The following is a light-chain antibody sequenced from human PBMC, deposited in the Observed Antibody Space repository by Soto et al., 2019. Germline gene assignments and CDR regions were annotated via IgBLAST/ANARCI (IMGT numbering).Light chain of an antibody. V-gene: IGKV3-20*01. CDR2: GAS. J-gene: IGKJ4*01. CDR1: QSVSDNY. Sequence: EIVLTQSPGTLSLSPEERATLSCRASQSVSDNYLAWYQQKPGQAPRLLIYGASSRATGIPDRFSGSGSGTDFTLTISRLEPEDFAVYYCQQYGGSPRVTFGGGTKVEIK. CDR3: QQYGGSPRVT.